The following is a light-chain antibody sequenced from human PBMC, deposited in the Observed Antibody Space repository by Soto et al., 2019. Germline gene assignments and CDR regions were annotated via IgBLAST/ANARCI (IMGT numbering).Light chain of an antibody. CDR2: KVS. CDR1: QSLVYSNGNTY. CDR3: LQGTHWPPT. J-gene: IGKJ1*01. Sequence: DVVMPQSPLSLPVTLGQPASISCRSSQSLVYSNGNTYLHWFQQRPGQSPRRLIYKVSNRDSGVPDRFSSSVSGTDFTLRINRVEAEDGGVYYCLQGTHWPPTFGQGTKVEI. V-gene: IGKV2-30*01.